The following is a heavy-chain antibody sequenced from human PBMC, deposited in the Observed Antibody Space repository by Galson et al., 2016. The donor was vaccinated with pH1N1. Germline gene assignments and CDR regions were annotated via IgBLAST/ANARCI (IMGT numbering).Heavy chain of an antibody. Sequence: SVKVSCKASGYTFTSYYMHWVRQAPGQGLEWMGIITPTGGGTSYAQKFKDRVAMTSDTSTSTVYMELNSLRSEDTAVYYCARAPYCSNATCYSVWFDPWGQGTPVTVSS. CDR2: ITPTGGGT. D-gene: IGHD2-2*02. V-gene: IGHV1-46*01. J-gene: IGHJ5*02. CDR1: GYTFTSYY. CDR3: ARAPYCSNATCYSVWFDP.